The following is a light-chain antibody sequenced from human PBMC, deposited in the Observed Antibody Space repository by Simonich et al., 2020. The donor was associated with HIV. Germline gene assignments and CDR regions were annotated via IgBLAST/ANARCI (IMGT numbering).Light chain of an antibody. J-gene: IGKJ1*01. CDR3: QKYNSALGT. CDR1: QCISNF. V-gene: IGKV1-27*01. Sequence: DIQMTPSPSSLSASVGDRVTITCRASQCISNFLAWYQQKPGKVPKLLIYAASTLQSGVPSRFSGSGSGTDFTLTISSLQPEDVATYYCQKYNSALGTFGQGTKVEIK. CDR2: AAS.